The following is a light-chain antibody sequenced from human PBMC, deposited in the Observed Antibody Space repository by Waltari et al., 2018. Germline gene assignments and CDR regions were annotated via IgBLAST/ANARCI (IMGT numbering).Light chain of an antibody. V-gene: IGKV3-15*01. CDR1: QNVRSN. CDR2: GAS. J-gene: IGKJ1*01. Sequence: EIVLTQSPGTLSLSPGERATPSCRASQNVRSNLAWYQQKPGQAPRLLIYGASTRATDVPARFGGSGFGTEFTLTISSLQSEDVAVYYCQQYYSTSWTFGQGTKVEIK. CDR3: QQYYSTSWT.